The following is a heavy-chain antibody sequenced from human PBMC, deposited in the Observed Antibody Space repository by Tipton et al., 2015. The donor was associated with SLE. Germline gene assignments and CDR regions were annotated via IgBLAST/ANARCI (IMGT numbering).Heavy chain of an antibody. CDR3: ARVGDWCSYYYMDV. J-gene: IGHJ6*03. Sequence: QLVQSGDEVEKPGASVKVSCKASGYTFISYGINWVRQAPGQGLEWMGWISAYNGNTNYAQKLQGRVTMTTDTSTNTAYMELRSLRYDDTALYYCARVGDWCSYYYMDVWGKGTTVTVSS. V-gene: IGHV1-18*01. D-gene: IGHD4/OR15-4a*01. CDR2: ISAYNGNT. CDR1: GYTFISYG.